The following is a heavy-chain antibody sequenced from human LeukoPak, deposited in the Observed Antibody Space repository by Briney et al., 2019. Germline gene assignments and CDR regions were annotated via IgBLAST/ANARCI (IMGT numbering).Heavy chain of an antibody. CDR1: GDSVSNTNYY. V-gene: IGHV4-39*01. CDR2: ILYNERT. Sequence: SETLSLTCSVSGDSVSNTNYYWGWIRQPPGKGLEWIGNILYNERTYYSPSLQSRVTVSVDTSKNQFSLNLISVTAADTAVYYCARSKRGWFDAFDIWGQGTMVTVSS. J-gene: IGHJ3*02. D-gene: IGHD6-19*01. CDR3: ARSKRGWFDAFDI.